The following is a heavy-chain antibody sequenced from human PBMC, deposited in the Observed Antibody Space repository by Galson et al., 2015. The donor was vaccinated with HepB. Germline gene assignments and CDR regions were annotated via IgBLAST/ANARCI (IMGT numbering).Heavy chain of an antibody. CDR3: ARAGIAVAGPGIGETDYMDV. V-gene: IGHV3-21*01. CDR1: GFTFSSSN. Sequence: SLRLSCAASGFTFSSSNMNWVRQAPGKGLEWVSSITSSSSYIYYADSVKGRFTISRDNAKNSLYLQMNSLRAEDTAVYYCARAGIAVAGPGIGETDYMDVWGKGTTVIVSS. D-gene: IGHD6-19*01. CDR2: ITSSSSYI. J-gene: IGHJ6*03.